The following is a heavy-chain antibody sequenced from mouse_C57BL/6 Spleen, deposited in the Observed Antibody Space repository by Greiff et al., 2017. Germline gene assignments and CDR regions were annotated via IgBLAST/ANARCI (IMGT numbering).Heavy chain of an antibody. V-gene: IGHV5-17*01. Sequence: EVKLMESGGGLVKPGGSLKLSCAASGFTFSDYGMHWVRQAPEKGLEWVAYISSGSSTIYYADTVKGRFTISRDNAKNTLFLQMTSLRSEDTAMYYCARQFRLDFDVWGTGTTVTVSS. J-gene: IGHJ1*03. D-gene: IGHD4-1*01. CDR1: GFTFSDYG. CDR3: ARQFRLDFDV. CDR2: ISSGSSTI.